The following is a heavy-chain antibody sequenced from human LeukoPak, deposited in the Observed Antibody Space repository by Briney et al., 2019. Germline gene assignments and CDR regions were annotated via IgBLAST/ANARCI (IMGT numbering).Heavy chain of an antibody. J-gene: IGHJ5*02. CDR2: NSSNWGST. D-gene: IGHD3-3*01. CDR3: ARGYDFWSGYPTFDP. Sequence: GGSVSLSCGVSGLPFRRYAMHWVPQAPGKGLEYVSDNSSNWGSTLYANSVKGRFTISRDNSKNTLYLQMGSLRAEDMAVYYCARGYDFWSGYPTFDPWGQGTLVTVSS. V-gene: IGHV3-64*01. CDR1: GLPFRRYA.